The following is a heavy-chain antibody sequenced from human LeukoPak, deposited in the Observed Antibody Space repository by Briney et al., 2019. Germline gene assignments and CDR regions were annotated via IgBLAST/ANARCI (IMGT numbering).Heavy chain of an antibody. CDR1: GYTFTGYY. CDR3: ARDRDSGTFYTWNNDDLDV. CDR2: INPNSGGT. V-gene: IGHV1-2*02. D-gene: IGHD3-10*01. J-gene: IGHJ3*01. Sequence: ASAKVSCKASGYTFTGYYMHWVRQAPGQGLEWMGWINPNSGGTNYAQKFQGRVTMTRDTSISTAYMELSRLRSDDTAVYYCARDRDSGTFYTWNNDDLDVWGQGTMVTVSS.